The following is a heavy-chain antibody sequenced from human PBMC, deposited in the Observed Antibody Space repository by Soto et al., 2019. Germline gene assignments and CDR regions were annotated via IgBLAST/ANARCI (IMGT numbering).Heavy chain of an antibody. V-gene: IGHV3-23*01. CDR1: GFTFSSYA. CDR3: AKDRPAYDFWSGYDYYYYYGMVV. CDR2: ISGSGGST. J-gene: IGHJ6*02. Sequence: PGGSLRLSCAASGFTFSSYAMSWVRQAPGKGLEWVSAISGSGGSTYYADSVKGRFTISRDNSKNTLYLQMNSLRAEDTAVYYCAKDRPAYDFWSGYDYYYYYGMVVWGQGTTVTVSS. D-gene: IGHD3-3*01.